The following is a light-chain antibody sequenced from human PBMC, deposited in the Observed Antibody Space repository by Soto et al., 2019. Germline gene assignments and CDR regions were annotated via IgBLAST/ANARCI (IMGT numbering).Light chain of an antibody. V-gene: IGLV2-11*01. J-gene: IGLJ1*01. Sequence: QSALTQPRSVSGSPGQSVTISCTGTSSDVGGYNYVSWYQQYPGKAPKLILYDVTKRPSGVPDRFSGSKSGNTASLTISWLQAEDEADYHCCSYAGSYFFVFGTGTKLTFL. CDR2: DVT. CDR1: SSDVGGYNY. CDR3: CSYAGSYFFV.